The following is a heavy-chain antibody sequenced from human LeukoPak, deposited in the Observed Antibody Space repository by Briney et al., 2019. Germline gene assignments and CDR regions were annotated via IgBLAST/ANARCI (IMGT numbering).Heavy chain of an antibody. V-gene: IGHV3-48*02. Sequence: GGSLRLSCAASGFTLSSYNMNWVRQAPGKGLEWVSYISSSSTTIYYADSVKGRFTISRDNAKNSLYLQMNSLRDEDTAVYYCARTVRAEYYYYGMDVWGQGTTVTVSS. D-gene: IGHD3-10*02. CDR2: ISSSSTTI. J-gene: IGHJ6*02. CDR1: GFTLSSYN. CDR3: ARTVRAEYYYYGMDV.